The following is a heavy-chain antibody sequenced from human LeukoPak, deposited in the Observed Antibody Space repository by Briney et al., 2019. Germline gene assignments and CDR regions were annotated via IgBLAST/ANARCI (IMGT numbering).Heavy chain of an antibody. J-gene: IGHJ3*01. Sequence: PGGSLRLSCAVSGLTFRSYAMRWVRQARGRGLEWVSAISGSGGSTYYADSVKGRFTISRDNSKTTLYLQMNSLRAEDTVVYYCAKDLMRFLEWLGTFDGGGELTMVTVYS. CDR2: ISGSGGST. CDR1: GLTFRSYA. CDR3: AKDLMRFLEWLGTFDG. D-gene: IGHD3-3*01. V-gene: IGHV3-23*01.